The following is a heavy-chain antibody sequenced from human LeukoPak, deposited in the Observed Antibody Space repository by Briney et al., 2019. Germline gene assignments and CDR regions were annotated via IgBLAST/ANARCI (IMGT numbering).Heavy chain of an antibody. CDR3: SCMGYYDLSGYYL. CDR1: GFTFSTYW. CDR2: IKQDGSQT. Sequence: GGSLRPSCEASGFTFSTYWMSWVRQAPGKGLEWVANIKQDGSQTYHADSVKGRFTISRDNAENSLYLQMNSLRAEDTAVYYCSCMGYYDLSGYYLWGQGTQVIVSS. J-gene: IGHJ4*02. V-gene: IGHV3-7*01. D-gene: IGHD3-22*01.